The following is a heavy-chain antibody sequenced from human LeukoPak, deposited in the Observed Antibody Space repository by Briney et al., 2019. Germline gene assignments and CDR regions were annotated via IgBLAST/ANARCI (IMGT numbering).Heavy chain of an antibody. J-gene: IGHJ4*02. Sequence: SETLSLTCPVSGGSVSSSRYYWSWIRQPPGKGLEWIGEINHSGSTNYNPSLKSRVTISVDTSKNQFSLKLSSVTAADTAVYYCARGPQYYFDYWGQGTLVTVSS. CDR2: INHSGST. D-gene: IGHD5-24*01. CDR3: ARGPQYYFDY. V-gene: IGHV4-39*07. CDR1: GGSVSSSRYY.